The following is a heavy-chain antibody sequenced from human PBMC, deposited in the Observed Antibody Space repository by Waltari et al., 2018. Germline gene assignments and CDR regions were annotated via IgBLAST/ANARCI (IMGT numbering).Heavy chain of an antibody. D-gene: IGHD5-18*01. CDR1: GFTFGDYW. CDR2: INIDGGFI. Sequence: EVQLVESGGGLIQPGGSLRLSCAASGFTFGDYWVHWVRQAPGKGLEWISRINIDGGFISYADSVKGRFTISRDNAKNTVSLQLNSLRVDDTGVYYCARKGGRGYPYGPFYYDFWGQGTLVTVSS. CDR3: ARKGGRGYPYGPFYYDF. J-gene: IGHJ4*02. V-gene: IGHV3-74*01.